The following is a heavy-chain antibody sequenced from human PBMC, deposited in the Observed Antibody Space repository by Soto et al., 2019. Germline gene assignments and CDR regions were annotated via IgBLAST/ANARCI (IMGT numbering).Heavy chain of an antibody. V-gene: IGHV3-30*18. CDR2: ISYDGSNK. CDR3: AKDLGNGGRGAFDI. D-gene: IGHD7-27*01. Sequence: QVQLVESGGGVVQPGRSLRLSCAASGFTFSSYGMHWVRQAPGKGLEWVALISYDGSNKYYADSVKGRFIISRDNSKNALYVQMNCLRTEDTAVYYCAKDLGNGGRGAFDIWGQGTMVTVSS. J-gene: IGHJ3*02. CDR1: GFTFSSYG.